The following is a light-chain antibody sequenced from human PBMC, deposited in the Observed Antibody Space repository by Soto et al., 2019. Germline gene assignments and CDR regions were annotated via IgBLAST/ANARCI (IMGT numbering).Light chain of an antibody. V-gene: IGKV3-20*01. CDR3: PQYAGSPWT. CDR1: ESVGGSH. CDR2: GAS. Sequence: QSPGPESVSPGRKSTVSGRAGESVGGSHLAWYQQKPGQAPRLLIYGASSRATGIPDRFSGRGSGTDFTLTISSLDPEDDAMYYWPQYAGSPWTLGHGTDVDTK. J-gene: IGKJ1*01.